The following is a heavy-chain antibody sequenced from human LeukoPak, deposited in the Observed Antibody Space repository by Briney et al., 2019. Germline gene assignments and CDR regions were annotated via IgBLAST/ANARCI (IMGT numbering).Heavy chain of an antibody. J-gene: IGHJ4*02. V-gene: IGHV1-18*01. CDR3: ATGGSFSYYDSSGYLDY. D-gene: IGHD3-22*01. CDR1: GYTFTSYG. Sequence: GASVTVSCKASGYTFTSYGISWVRQAPGQGLEWMGWISAYNGNTNYAQKLQGRVTMTTDTSTSTAYMALRSLRSDDTAVYSCATGGSFSYYDSSGYLDYWGQGTLVTVSS. CDR2: ISAYNGNT.